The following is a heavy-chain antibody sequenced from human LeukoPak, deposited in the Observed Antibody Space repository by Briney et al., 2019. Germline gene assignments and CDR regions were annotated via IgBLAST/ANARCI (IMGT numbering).Heavy chain of an antibody. CDR2: IKQDGSEK. D-gene: IGHD5-12*01. V-gene: IGHV3-7*05. CDR1: GFTFSSYR. J-gene: IGHJ4*02. CDR3: ARDHVVPTISFDF. Sequence: PGGTLRLSCAASGFTFSSYRMGWVRQAPGKGLGWVGNIKQDGSEKYYVDSVKGRFTISRDNAKNSLYLQMNSLRADDTAVYYCARDHVVPTISFDFWGEGALVTVSS.